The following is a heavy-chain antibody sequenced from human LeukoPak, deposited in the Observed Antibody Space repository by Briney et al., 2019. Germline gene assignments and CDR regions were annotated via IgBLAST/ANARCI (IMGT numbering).Heavy chain of an antibody. CDR1: GGSFSGYY. CDR3: ARGCVIGAKTRCYYYYGMDV. V-gene: IGHV4-34*01. D-gene: IGHD1-26*01. Sequence: SETLSLTCAVYGGSFSGYYWSWIRQPPGKGLEWIGEINHSGSTNYNPSLKSRVTISVDTSKNQFSLKLSSVTAADTAVYYCARGCVIGAKTRCYYYYGMDVWGQGTTVTVSS. CDR2: INHSGST. J-gene: IGHJ6*02.